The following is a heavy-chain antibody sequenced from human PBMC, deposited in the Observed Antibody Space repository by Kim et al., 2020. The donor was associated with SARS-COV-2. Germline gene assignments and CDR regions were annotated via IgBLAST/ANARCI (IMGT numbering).Heavy chain of an antibody. CDR1: GFTFGDYA. CDR3: TRSHRQSSDDYSNYGPPGEVYYYYGMDV. V-gene: IGHV3-49*03. D-gene: IGHD4-4*01. CDR2: IRSKAYGGTT. Sequence: GGSLRLSCTASGFTFGDYAMSWFRQAPGKGLEWVGFIRSKAYGGTTEYAASVKGRFTISRDDSKSIAYLQMNSLKTEDTAVYYCTRSHRQSSDDYSNYGPPGEVYYYYGMDVWGQGTTVTVSS. J-gene: IGHJ6*02.